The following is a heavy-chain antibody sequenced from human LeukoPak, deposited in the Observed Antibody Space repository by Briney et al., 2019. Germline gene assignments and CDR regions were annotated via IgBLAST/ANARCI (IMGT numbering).Heavy chain of an antibody. CDR1: GYTFTGYY. CDR2: INPNSGGT. V-gene: IGHV1-2*02. Sequence: ASVKVSFKSSGYTFTGYYMHWVRQPPGQGLEWMGWINPNSGGTNYAQKFQGRVTMPRDTSISTAYMELSRLRSDDTAVYYCARVNYDFWSGYYNSWGQGTLVTVSS. J-gene: IGHJ4*02. D-gene: IGHD3-3*01. CDR3: ARVNYDFWSGYYNS.